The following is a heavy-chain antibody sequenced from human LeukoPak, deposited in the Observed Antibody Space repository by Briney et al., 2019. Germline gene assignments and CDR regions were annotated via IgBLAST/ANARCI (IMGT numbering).Heavy chain of an antibody. D-gene: IGHD6-13*01. J-gene: IGHJ6*02. CDR2: IYYSGST. CDR3: AGGYSSSWYDYYYYYGMDV. Sequence: SETLSLTCTVSGGSISSGDYYWSWIRQPPGKGLEWIGYIYYSGSTNYNPSLKSRVTISVDTSKNQFSLKLSSVTAADTAVYHCAGGYSSSWYDYYYYYGMDVWGQGTTVTVSS. CDR1: GGSISSGDYY. V-gene: IGHV4-61*08.